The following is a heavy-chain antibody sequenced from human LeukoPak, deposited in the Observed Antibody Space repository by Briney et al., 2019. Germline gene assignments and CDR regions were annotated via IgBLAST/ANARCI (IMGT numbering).Heavy chain of an antibody. V-gene: IGHV4-38-2*02. CDR1: GYSISSGYY. D-gene: IGHD1-7*01. J-gene: IGHJ3*02. Sequence: SETLSLTCTVSGYSISSGYYWGWIRQPPGKGLEWIGSIYYSGSTYYNPSLKSRVTISVDTSKNQFSLKLSSVTAADTAVYYCARSEELRGAFDIWGQGTMVTVSS. CDR3: ARSEELRGAFDI. CDR2: IYYSGST.